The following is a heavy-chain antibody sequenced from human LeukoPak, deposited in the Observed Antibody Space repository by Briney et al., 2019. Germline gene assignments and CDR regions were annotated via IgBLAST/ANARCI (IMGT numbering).Heavy chain of an antibody. CDR2: IYYSGST. D-gene: IGHD1-26*01. J-gene: IGHJ4*02. Sequence: SETLSLTCTVSGGSISSSRYYWGWIRQPPGKGLEWIGSIYYSGSTYYNPSLKSRVTISVDTSKNQFSLKLSSVTAADTAVYYCARYPKVRIVGATSGLDYWGQGTLVTVSS. V-gene: IGHV4-39*01. CDR1: GGSISSSRYY. CDR3: ARYPKVRIVGATSGLDY.